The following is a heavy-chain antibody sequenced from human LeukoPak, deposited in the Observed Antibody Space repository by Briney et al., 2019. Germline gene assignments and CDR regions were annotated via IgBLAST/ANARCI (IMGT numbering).Heavy chain of an antibody. CDR3: TRGHCSGDNCPSFDY. D-gene: IGHD2-15*01. Sequence: GASVKVSCTPSGYTFTSFVISWVRQAPGQGLGWLGWIGAYNGDTNYAQKFQGRVTMTTDTSTSTAYMDLRSLRSDDTAVYYCTRGHCSGDNCPSFDYWGQGTLVTVSS. J-gene: IGHJ4*02. CDR1: GYTFTSFV. V-gene: IGHV1-18*04. CDR2: IGAYNGDT.